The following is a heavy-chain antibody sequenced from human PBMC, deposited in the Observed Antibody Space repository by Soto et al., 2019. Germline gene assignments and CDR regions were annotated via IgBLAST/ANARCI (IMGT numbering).Heavy chain of an antibody. CDR3: ARGQEPAAAFDY. D-gene: IGHD2-2*01. CDR1: GGSISSYY. CDR2: IYYSGST. V-gene: IGHV4-59*01. Sequence: QVQLQESGPGLVKPSETLSLTCTVSGGSISSYYWSWIRQPPGKGLEWIGYIYYSGSTNYKPSLKSRVTISVDTSKNQFSLKLSSVTAADTAVYYCARGQEPAAAFDYWGQGTLVTVSS. J-gene: IGHJ4*02.